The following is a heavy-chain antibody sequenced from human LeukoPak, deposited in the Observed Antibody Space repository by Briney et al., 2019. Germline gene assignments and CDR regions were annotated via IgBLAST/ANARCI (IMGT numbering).Heavy chain of an antibody. V-gene: IGHV4-61*01. J-gene: IGHJ4*02. D-gene: IGHD1-26*01. CDR2: IYYSGST. Sequence: SETLSLTCTVSGGSVNSGSYYWNWIRQPPGKGLEWIGYIYYSGSTNYNPSLKSRVTIPVDTSKSQFSLKLSSVTAADTAVYYCARAAYSGSYHSDYWGQGTLVTVSS. CDR1: GGSVNSGSYY. CDR3: ARAAYSGSYHSDY.